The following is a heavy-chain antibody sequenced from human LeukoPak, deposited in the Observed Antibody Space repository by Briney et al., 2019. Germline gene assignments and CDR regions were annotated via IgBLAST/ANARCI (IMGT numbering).Heavy chain of an antibody. Sequence: GRSLRLSCVASGFTFDDYAMHWVRQAPGEGLEWVXGXXWNXXSIAYADSVKGRFTISRDNSKNTLYLQMNSLRAEDTAVYYXAXDMAPTXDXNXXGMDVWGQGTTVTVSS. CDR3: AXDMAPTXDXNXXGMDV. CDR1: GFTFDDYA. J-gene: IGHJ6*02. CDR2: XXWNXXSI. D-gene: IGHD1-20*01. V-gene: IGHV3-9*01.